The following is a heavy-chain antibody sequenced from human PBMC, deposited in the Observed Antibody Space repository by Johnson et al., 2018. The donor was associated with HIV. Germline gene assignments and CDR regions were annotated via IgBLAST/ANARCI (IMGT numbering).Heavy chain of an antibody. D-gene: IGHD5-12*01. CDR1: GFTFSSYG. CDR2: IRYDGSNK. V-gene: IGHV3-30*02. CDR3: ARDGPYSGYDENAFDI. Sequence: QVQLVESGGGVVQPGGSLRLSCAASGFTFSSYGMHWVRQAPGKGLEWVAFIRYDGSNKYYVDSVKGRFPISRDNAKNSLYLQMNSLRAEDTALYYCARDGPYSGYDENAFDIWGQGTMVTISS. J-gene: IGHJ3*02.